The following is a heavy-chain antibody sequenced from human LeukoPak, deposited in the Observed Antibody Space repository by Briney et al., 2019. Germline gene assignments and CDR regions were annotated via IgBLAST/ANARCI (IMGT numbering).Heavy chain of an antibody. CDR2: IKSKTDGGTT. Sequence: GGSLRLSCAASGFTFSSYGMHWVRQAPGKGLEWVGRIKSKTDGGTTDYAAPVKGRFTISRDDSKNKLFLQMNSLKTEDTAVYYCTTEGYCSGGNCYSYDNWGQGTLVTVSS. CDR1: GFTFSSYG. D-gene: IGHD2-15*01. J-gene: IGHJ4*02. CDR3: TTEGYCSGGNCYSYDN. V-gene: IGHV3-15*01.